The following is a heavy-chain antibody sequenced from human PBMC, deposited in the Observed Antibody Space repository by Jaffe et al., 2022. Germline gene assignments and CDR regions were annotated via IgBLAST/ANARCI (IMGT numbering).Heavy chain of an antibody. D-gene: IGHD3-16*01. J-gene: IGHJ4*02. V-gene: IGHV3-66*02. CDR1: GFTVSSNY. Sequence: EVQLVESGGGLVQPGGSLRLSCAASGFTVSSNYMSWVRQAPGKGLEWVSVIYSGGSTYYADSVKGRFTISRDNSKNTLYLQMNSLRAEDTAVYYCARAGPLGFGDPIDYWGQGTLVTVSS. CDR3: ARAGPLGFGDPIDY. CDR2: IYSGGST.